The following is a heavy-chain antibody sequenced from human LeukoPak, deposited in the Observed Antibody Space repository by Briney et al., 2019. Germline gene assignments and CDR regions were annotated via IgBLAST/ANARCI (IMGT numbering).Heavy chain of an antibody. CDR1: GYTFTSYY. CDR3: ARDGLLRWYLNYYYYGMDV. J-gene: IGHJ6*02. D-gene: IGHD4-23*01. CDR2: INPSGGST. Sequence: EASVKVSCKASGYTFTSYYMHWVRQAPGQGLEWMGIINPSGGSTSYAQKFQGRVTMTRDTSTSTVYMELGSLRSEDTAVYYCARDGLLRWYLNYYYYGMDVWGQGTTVTVSS. V-gene: IGHV1-46*01.